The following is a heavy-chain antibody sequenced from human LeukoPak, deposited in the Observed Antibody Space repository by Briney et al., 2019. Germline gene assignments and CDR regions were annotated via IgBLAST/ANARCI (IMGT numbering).Heavy chain of an antibody. CDR1: GYIFTNFW. V-gene: IGHV5-51*01. CDR3: ARLISSSWYEFDF. CDR2: ISPGNSDT. D-gene: IGHD6-13*01. Sequence: GESLKISCKASGYIFTNFWIGWVRQMPGKGLEWMGIISPGNSDTRYRPSFQGQVTMSADKSINTAYLQWNSLKASDSALYCCARLISSSWYEFDFWGQGTLVTVSS. J-gene: IGHJ4*02.